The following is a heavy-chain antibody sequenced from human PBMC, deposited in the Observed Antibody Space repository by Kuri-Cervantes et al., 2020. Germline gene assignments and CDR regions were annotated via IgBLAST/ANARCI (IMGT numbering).Heavy chain of an antibody. CDR1: GGSISSYY. CDR2: IYYSGST. J-gene: IGHJ6*02. Sequence: SETLSLTCTVSGGSISSYYWSWIRQPPGKGLEWIGYIYYSGSTNYNPSLKSRVTMSVDTSKNQFSLKLSSVTAADTAVYYCARMAAEYYYYGMDVWGQGTTVTVSS. V-gene: IGHV4-59*12. D-gene: IGHD5-24*01. CDR3: ARMAAEYYYYGMDV.